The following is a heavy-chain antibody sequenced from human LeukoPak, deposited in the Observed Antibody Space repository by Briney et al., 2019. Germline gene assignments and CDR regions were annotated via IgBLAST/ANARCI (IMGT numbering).Heavy chain of an antibody. J-gene: IGHJ5*02. CDR1: GGTFSSYA. CDR2: IIPIFGTA. CDR3: ARGGFVVVPAAIGQYWFDP. V-gene: IGHV1-69*13. D-gene: IGHD2-2*01. Sequence: SVKVSCKASGGTFSSYAISWVRQAPGQGLEWMGGIIPIFGTANYAQKFQGRVTITADESTSTAYMELSSLRSEDTAEYYCARGGFVVVPAAIGQYWFDPWGQGTLVTVSS.